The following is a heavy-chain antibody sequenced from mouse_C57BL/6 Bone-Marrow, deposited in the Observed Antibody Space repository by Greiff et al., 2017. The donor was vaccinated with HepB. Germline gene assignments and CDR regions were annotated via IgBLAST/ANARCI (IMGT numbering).Heavy chain of an antibody. CDR2: ISYSGST. Sequence: EVQLVESGPGMVKPSQSLSLTCTVTGYSITSGYDWHWIRHFPGNKLEWMGYISYSGSTNYNPSLKSRISITHDTSKNHFFLKLNSVTTEDTATYYCARGGGVWYFDYWGQGTLSQSPQ. V-gene: IGHV3-1*01. J-gene: IGHJ2*01. CDR1: GYSITSGYD. CDR3: ARGGGVWYFDY.